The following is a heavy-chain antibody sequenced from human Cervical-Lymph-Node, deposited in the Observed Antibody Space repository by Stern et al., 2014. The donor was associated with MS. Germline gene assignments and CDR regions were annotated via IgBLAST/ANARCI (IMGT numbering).Heavy chain of an antibody. CDR3: SAGHYSNFRS. V-gene: IGHV1-58*01. CDR1: GSTFTNSA. Sequence: QLVEAGPEVKKPGTSVRVSCKASGSTFTNSAVTWERQARGQRLEWMGWIVIDSGNTYYAQQFQGRVTITTDRSTNTAYMDLSRVTSEDTDVYYCSAGHYSNFRSWGQGTLVTVSS. D-gene: IGHD4-11*01. J-gene: IGHJ4*02. CDR2: IVIDSGNT.